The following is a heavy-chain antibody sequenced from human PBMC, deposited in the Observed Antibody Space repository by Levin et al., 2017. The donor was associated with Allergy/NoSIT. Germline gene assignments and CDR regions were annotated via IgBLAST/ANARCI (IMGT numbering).Heavy chain of an antibody. D-gene: IGHD2-21*02. Sequence: HPGGSLRLSCVGSEFTFSNYEMNWVRQAPGKGLEWLSYIGTSGNVIYYADSVKGRFTVSRDNAKNSLYLQMNSLRADDTALYYCARETIDCGGDCYDYWGQGTLVTVSS. J-gene: IGHJ4*02. V-gene: IGHV3-48*03. CDR3: ARETIDCGGDCYDY. CDR1: EFTFSNYE. CDR2: IGTSGNVI.